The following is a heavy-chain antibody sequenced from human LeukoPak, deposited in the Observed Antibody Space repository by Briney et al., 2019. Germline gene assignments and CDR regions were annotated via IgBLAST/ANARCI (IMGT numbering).Heavy chain of an antibody. CDR3: AKCCPMDV. Sequence: PGGSLRLSCAASGFPFTDFDIHWVRQAPGKGLEWVALLSSDRGNTYFAHSVKGRFTISTGNSRNTLYLQMNSLRPEDTAVYYCAKCCPMDVWGQGTTVTVSS. V-gene: IGHV3-30*18. J-gene: IGHJ6*02. CDR1: GFPFTDFD. CDR2: LSSDRGNT. D-gene: IGHD4/OR15-4a*01.